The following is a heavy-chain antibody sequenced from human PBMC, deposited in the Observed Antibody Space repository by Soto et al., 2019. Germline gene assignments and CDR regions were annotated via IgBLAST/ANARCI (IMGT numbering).Heavy chain of an antibody. D-gene: IGHD3-9*01. CDR1: GGKSINHD. CDR3: LIGLRYFDWLSIGCFDL. CDR2: IYTSGST. Sequence: TVAGGKSINHDGRWIRKQDRNGLEWIGRIYTSGSTNYNPSLKSRVTMSVDTSKNQFSLKPSSVTAADTAVYYFLIGLRYFDWLSIGCFDLCGQGPLV. J-gene: IGHJ5*02. V-gene: IGHV4-4*07.